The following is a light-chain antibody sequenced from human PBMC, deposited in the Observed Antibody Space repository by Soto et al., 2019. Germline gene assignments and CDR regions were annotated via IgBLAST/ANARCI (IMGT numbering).Light chain of an antibody. CDR1: QGISNY. J-gene: IGKJ2*01. Sequence: DIQMTQSPSSLSASVGDRVTITCRASQGISNYLAWYQQKPGKVPKLLIYAASTFQSGVPSRFSGSGSGTDFTLTISSLQPADVDTYYCQKYNSAPHTFGQGTKLEIK. CDR2: AAS. CDR3: QKYNSAPHT. V-gene: IGKV1-27*01.